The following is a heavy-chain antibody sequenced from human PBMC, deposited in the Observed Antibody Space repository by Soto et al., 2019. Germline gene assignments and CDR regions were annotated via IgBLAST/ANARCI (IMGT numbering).Heavy chain of an antibody. V-gene: IGHV5-51*01. CDR3: ARQLVPAASYYYYYGMDV. CDR1: GYSFTSYW. Sequence: GESLKISCKGPGYSFTSYWIGWVRQMPGKGLEWMGIIYPGDSDTRYSPSFQGQVTISADKSISTAYLQWSSLKASDTAMYYCARQLVPAASYYYYYGMDVWGQGTTVTVSS. J-gene: IGHJ6*02. D-gene: IGHD2-2*01. CDR2: IYPGDSDT.